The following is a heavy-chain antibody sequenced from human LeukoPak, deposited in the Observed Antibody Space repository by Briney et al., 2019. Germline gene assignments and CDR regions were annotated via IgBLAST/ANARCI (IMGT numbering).Heavy chain of an antibody. V-gene: IGHV3-23*01. CDR1: GFTLSSYA. J-gene: IGHJ4*02. CDR3: ASFHYYGSGAYYLSY. Sequence: GGSLRLSCAASGFTLSSYAMTWVRQAPGKGLEWVSDIGDSGATTYYADSVKGRFTISRDNSKNTLYRQMSSLRAEDTAVYFCASFHYYGSGAYYLSYWGQGTLVTVSS. CDR2: IGDSGATT. D-gene: IGHD3-10*01.